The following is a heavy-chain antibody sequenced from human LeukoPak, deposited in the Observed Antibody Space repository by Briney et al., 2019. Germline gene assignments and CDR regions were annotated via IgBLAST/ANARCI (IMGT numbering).Heavy chain of an antibody. CDR1: GFTFDDYG. V-gene: IGHV3-20*04. CDR3: ARVNYGSGSYTYYFDY. J-gene: IGHJ4*02. Sequence: SGGSLRLSCAASGFTFDDYGMSWVRQAPGKGLEWVPGINWNGGSTGYADSVKGRFTISRDNAKNSLYLQMNSLRAEDTALYYCARVNYGSGSYTYYFDYWGQGTLVTVSS. D-gene: IGHD3-10*01. CDR2: INWNGGST.